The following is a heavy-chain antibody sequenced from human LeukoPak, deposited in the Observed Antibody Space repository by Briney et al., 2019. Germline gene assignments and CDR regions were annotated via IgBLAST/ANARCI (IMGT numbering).Heavy chain of an antibody. J-gene: IGHJ3*02. CDR3: SKGVGAFDI. D-gene: IGHD2-8*01. Sequence: GESLRISCQGSGYTFTGYYMHWVRQAPGQGLEWMGWINPNSGGTNYAQKFQGRVTMTRDTSITTAYMELSSLRSDDAAVYYCSKGVGAFDIWGQGTMVTVSS. V-gene: IGHV1-2*02. CDR2: INPNSGGT. CDR1: GYTFTGYY.